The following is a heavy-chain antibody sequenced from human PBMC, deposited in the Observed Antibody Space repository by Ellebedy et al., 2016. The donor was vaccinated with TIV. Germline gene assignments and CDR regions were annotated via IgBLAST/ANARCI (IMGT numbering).Heavy chain of an antibody. V-gene: IGHV3-33*08. D-gene: IGHD6-19*01. CDR3: ARDWLTISLDY. CDR2: IGYDGSNE. Sequence: GESLKISCAASGFTFSSYAMHWVRQAPGKGLEWVAVIGYDGSNEYYVDSVKGRFTISRDNSKNTVYLQMNNLRVEDTAIYYCARDWLTISLDYWGQGTLVTVSS. CDR1: GFTFSSYA. J-gene: IGHJ4*02.